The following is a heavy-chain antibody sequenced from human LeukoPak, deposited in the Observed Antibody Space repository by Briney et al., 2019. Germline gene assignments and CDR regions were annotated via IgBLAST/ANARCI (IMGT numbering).Heavy chain of an antibody. V-gene: IGHV3-7*03. CDR2: INQDGSEK. CDR1: RFTFSNYW. CDR3: ARGLRWPDF. J-gene: IGHJ4*02. D-gene: IGHD4-23*01. Sequence: GGSLRLSCIASRFTFSNYWMSWVRQAPRKGPEWVAHINQDGSEKHYVDSVRGRFTISRDNAKESVYLQMNSLRADDTAIYYCARGLRWPDFWGQGTLVTVSS.